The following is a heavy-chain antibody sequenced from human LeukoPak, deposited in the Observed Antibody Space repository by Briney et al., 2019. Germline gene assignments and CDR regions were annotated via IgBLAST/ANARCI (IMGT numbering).Heavy chain of an antibody. D-gene: IGHD1-26*01. CDR3: AKGSGLVGALDS. J-gene: IGHJ4*02. V-gene: IGHV3-23*01. CDR1: GFTFSTFA. CDR2: IFPSGGEI. Sequence: GGSLRLSCAASGFTFSTFAMIWVRQPPGKGLEWVSSIFPSGGEIHYADSVRGRFTISRDNAKNSVYLQMNSLKPEDMAFYYCAKGSGLVGALDSWGQGALVTVSS.